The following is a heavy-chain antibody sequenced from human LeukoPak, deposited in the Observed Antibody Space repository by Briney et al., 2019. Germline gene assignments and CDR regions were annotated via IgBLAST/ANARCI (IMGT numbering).Heavy chain of an antibody. Sequence: SETLSLTCTVSGGSISSYYWSWIRQPPGKGLEWIGYIYYSGSTNYNPSLKSRVTISVDTSKNQFSLKLSSVTAADTAVYYCARSPRVRGAQIGFDYWGQGTLVTVSS. D-gene: IGHD3-10*01. CDR3: ARSPRVRGAQIGFDY. CDR1: GGSISSYY. CDR2: IYYSGST. V-gene: IGHV4-59*12. J-gene: IGHJ4*02.